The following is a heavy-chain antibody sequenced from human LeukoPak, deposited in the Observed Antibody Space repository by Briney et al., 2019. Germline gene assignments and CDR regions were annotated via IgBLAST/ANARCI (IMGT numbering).Heavy chain of an antibody. J-gene: IGHJ5*02. CDR2: IGGSGSST. CDR3: AKSRLTPQP. D-gene: IGHD1-14*01. CDR1: GFTFSNSD. Sequence: GGSLRLSCAASGFTFSNSDMSWVRQAPGKGLEWVSAIGGSGSSTFYADSAKGRFTVSRDNSKNTLYLQMSSLRAEDTAVYYCAKSRLTPQPWGQGTLVTVSS. V-gene: IGHV3-23*01.